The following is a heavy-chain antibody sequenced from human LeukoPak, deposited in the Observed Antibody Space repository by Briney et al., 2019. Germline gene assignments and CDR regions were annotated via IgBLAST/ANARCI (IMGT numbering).Heavy chain of an antibody. CDR1: GFTFSSYG. D-gene: IGHD3-22*01. CDR2: IRYDGSNK. CDR3: AKDDSYDSSGYHDPFGDY. Sequence: GGSLRLSCAASGFTFSSYGMHWVRQAPGKGLEWVAFIRYDGSNKYYADSVKGRFTISRDNSKNTLYLQMNSLRAEDTAVYYCAKDDSYDSSGYHDPFGDYWGQGTLVTVSS. J-gene: IGHJ4*02. V-gene: IGHV3-30*02.